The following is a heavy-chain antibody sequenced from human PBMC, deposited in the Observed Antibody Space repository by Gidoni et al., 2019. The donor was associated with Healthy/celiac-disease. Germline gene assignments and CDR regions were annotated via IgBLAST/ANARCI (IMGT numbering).Heavy chain of an antibody. V-gene: IGHV3-23*01. Sequence: EVQLLESGGGLVQPGGSLRLSCAASGFTFSSYAMSWVRQAPGKGLEWVSAISGSGGSTYYADSVKGRFTISRDNSKNTLYLQMNSLRAEDTAVYYCAKRGDVVVPAASRDPGFDYWGQGTLVTVSS. J-gene: IGHJ4*02. D-gene: IGHD2-2*01. CDR2: ISGSGGST. CDR1: GFTFSSYA. CDR3: AKRGDVVVPAASRDPGFDY.